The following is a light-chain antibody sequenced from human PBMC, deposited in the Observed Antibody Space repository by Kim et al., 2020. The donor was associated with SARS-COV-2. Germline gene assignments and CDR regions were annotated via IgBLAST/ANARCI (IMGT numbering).Light chain of an antibody. CDR2: STN. CDR1: SSNIGSND. V-gene: IGLV1-44*01. CDR3: AVCDDSLNPRV. Sequence: QSVLTQPPSASGTPGQRVTISCSGSSSNIGSNDVVWYQQLPGAAPNLLLYSTNNRPSGFPDRFSGSRSGTSASLAISGLQAGDEADYYCAVCDDSLNPRVFGGGTQLTVL. J-gene: IGLJ3*02.